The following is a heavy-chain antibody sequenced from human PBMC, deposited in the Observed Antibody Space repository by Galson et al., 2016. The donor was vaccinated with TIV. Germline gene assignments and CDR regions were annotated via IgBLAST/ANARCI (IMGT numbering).Heavy chain of an antibody. V-gene: IGHV5-51*01. CDR2: IYPGDSYT. CDR3: ASSPGAVAGTGWFDP. CDR1: GSSFTSFW. Sequence: QSGAEVKKPGESLKISCKASGSSFTSFWIGWVRQMPGKGLEWMGVIYPGDSYTTYSPSFQGQVTISADKSSNTAYLQWSSLMASDTAMYFCASSPGAVAGTGWFDPWGQGTLVTVSS. J-gene: IGHJ5*02. D-gene: IGHD6-19*01.